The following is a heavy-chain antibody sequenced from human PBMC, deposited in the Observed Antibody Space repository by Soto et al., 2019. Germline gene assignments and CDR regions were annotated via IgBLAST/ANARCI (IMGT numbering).Heavy chain of an antibody. Sequence: PSETLSLTCTVSGGSVSSGSYYWSWIRQPPGKGLEWIGYIYYSGSTNYNPSLKSRVTISVDTSKNQFSLKLSSVTAADTAVYYCVADVGLAEHPVVWGQGTTVTVSS. CDR3: VADVGLAEHPVV. CDR1: GGSVSSGSYY. V-gene: IGHV4-61*01. J-gene: IGHJ6*02. CDR2: IYYSGST. D-gene: IGHD1-1*01.